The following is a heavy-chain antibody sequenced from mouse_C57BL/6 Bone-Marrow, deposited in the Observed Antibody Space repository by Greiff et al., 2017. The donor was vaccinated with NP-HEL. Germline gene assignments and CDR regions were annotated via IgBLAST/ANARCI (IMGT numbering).Heavy chain of an antibody. D-gene: IGHD1-1*01. Sequence: VQLQQSGAELVRPGASVTLSCKASGYTFTDYEMHWVKQTPVHGLEWIGAIDPETGGTAYNQKFKGKAILTADKSYSTAYMELRSLTSVDSAVYFCTLYYYFSWFAYWGQGTLVTVSA. J-gene: IGHJ3*01. CDR2: IDPETGGT. V-gene: IGHV1-15*01. CDR3: TLYYYFSWFAY. CDR1: GYTFTDYE.